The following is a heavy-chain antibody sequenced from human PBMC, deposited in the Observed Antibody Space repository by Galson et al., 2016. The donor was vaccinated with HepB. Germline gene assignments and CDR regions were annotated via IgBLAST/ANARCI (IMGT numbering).Heavy chain of an antibody. CDR3: ARGTGKRTTVTTVTSLWYFDL. Sequence: QSGAAVKKPGESLRISCKGSGYSFSSYWIGWVRQKPGTGLEYMGIIYPDDSETTYSPYFQSQVTIPADKSITTAYLQWSSLKTSDTAIYYWARGTGKRTTVTTVTSLWYFDLWGRCTLVTVSS. V-gene: IGHV5-51*01. D-gene: IGHD4-17*01. J-gene: IGHJ2*01. CDR1: GYSFSSYW. CDR2: IYPDDSET.